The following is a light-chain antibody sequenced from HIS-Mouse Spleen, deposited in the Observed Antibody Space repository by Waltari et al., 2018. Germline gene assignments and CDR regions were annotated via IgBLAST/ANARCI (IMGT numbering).Light chain of an antibody. J-gene: IGLJ2*01. CDR1: SSDVGSYNR. Sequence: QSALTQPPSVSGSPGQSVTISCTGTSSDVGSYNRVSWYQQPPGTAPKLMIYDVSNRPSGVSNRFSGSKSGNTASLTISGLQAEDEADYYCSSYTSSSFNVVFGGGTKLTVL. CDR2: DVS. CDR3: SSYTSSSFNVV. V-gene: IGLV2-18*02.